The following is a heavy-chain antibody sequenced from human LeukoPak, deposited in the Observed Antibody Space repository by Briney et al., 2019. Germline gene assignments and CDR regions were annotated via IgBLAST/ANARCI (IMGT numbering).Heavy chain of an antibody. V-gene: IGHV1-8*01. CDR2: MNPNSGNT. J-gene: IGHJ4*02. D-gene: IGHD3-22*01. Sequence: ASVKVSCTASGYTFTSYDINWVRQATGQGLEWMGWMNPNSGNTGYAQKFQGRVTMTRNTSISTAYMELSSLTSEDTAVYYCARDRYDYDSSGYRYWGQGTLVTVSS. CDR1: GYTFTSYD. CDR3: ARDRYDYDSSGYRY.